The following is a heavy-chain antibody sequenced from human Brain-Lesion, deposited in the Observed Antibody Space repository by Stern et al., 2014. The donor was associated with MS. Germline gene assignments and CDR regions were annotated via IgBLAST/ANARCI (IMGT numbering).Heavy chain of an antibody. J-gene: IGHJ4*02. CDR1: GGSINSSSYY. D-gene: IGHD3-16*02. Sequence: VQLVESGPGLVKPSETLSLSCTVSGGSINSSSYYWGWVRQPPGKGLEWIGSIYYSGSSYSNPSLKSRLAMYVDTPKNHFSLRLSSVTAADTAVYYCARLGVMVTFGGVIAPSDFDSWGQGTLVTVSS. CDR3: ARLGVMVTFGGVIAPSDFDS. V-gene: IGHV4-39*02. CDR2: IYYSGSS.